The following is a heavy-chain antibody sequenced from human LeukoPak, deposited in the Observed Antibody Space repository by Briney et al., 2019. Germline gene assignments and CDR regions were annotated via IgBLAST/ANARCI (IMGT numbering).Heavy chain of an antibody. Sequence: SETLSLTCAVYGGSFSGYYWSWIRQPPGKGLEWIGEINHSGSTNYNPSLKSRVTISVDMSKNQFSLKLSSVTAADTAVYYCAREQKTGYMDVWGKGTTVTVSS. V-gene: IGHV4-34*01. CDR1: GGSFSGYY. D-gene: IGHD3-9*01. CDR3: AREQKTGYMDV. CDR2: INHSGST. J-gene: IGHJ6*03.